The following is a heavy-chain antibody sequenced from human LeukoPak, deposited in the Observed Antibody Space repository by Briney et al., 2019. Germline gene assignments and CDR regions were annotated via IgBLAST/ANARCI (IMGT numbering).Heavy chain of an antibody. V-gene: IGHV3-20*04. Sequence: GGSLRLSCAASGFTFDDYGMSWVRQGPGKGLEWVSGINWNGGMTAYADSVKGRFTISRDNAKNSLYLQMNSLRAEDTAVYYCARDRGAVAGTGVDYWGQGTLVTVSS. J-gene: IGHJ4*02. D-gene: IGHD6-19*01. CDR1: GFTFDDYG. CDR3: ARDRGAVAGTGVDY. CDR2: INWNGGMT.